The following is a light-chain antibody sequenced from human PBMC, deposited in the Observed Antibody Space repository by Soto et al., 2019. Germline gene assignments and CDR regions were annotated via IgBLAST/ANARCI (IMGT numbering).Light chain of an antibody. CDR3: QQYNNWPPALT. V-gene: IGKV4-1*01. Sequence: DIVMTQSPDSLAVSLGERATINCKSSQSVLYSSNNKNYLAWYQQKPGQPPKLLIYWASTRESGVPDRFSGSGSGTEFTLTISSLQSEDFAVYYCQQYNNWPPALTFGGGTKVEIK. CDR1: QSVLYSSNNKNY. J-gene: IGKJ4*01. CDR2: WAS.